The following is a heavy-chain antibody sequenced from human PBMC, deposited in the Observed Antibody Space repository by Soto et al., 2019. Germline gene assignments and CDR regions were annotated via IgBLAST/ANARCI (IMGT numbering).Heavy chain of an antibody. J-gene: IGHJ3*02. CDR2: INPSGGST. CDR1: GYTFTSYY. Sequence: ASVKVSCKASGYTFTSYYMHWVRQAPGQGLEWMGIINPSGGSTSYAQKYQGRVTMTRDTSTSTVYMELSSLRSEDTAVYNCALSCQRPRTTSIAAAHFNAFDIWGQGTMVTVSS. V-gene: IGHV1-46*01. CDR3: ALSCQRPRTTSIAAAHFNAFDI. D-gene: IGHD6-13*01.